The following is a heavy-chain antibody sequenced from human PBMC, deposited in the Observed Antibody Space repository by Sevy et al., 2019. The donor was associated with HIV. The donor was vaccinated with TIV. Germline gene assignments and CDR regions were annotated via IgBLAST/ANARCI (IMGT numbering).Heavy chain of an antibody. CDR3: ARSIAARPDFYYYYYYMDV. V-gene: IGHV1-69*06. J-gene: IGHJ6*03. D-gene: IGHD6-6*01. CDR2: IIPIFGTA. Sequence: ASVKVSCKASGGTFSSYAISWVRQAPGQGLEWMGGIIPIFGTATYAQKFQGRVTITADKSTSTAYMVLSSRRSEDTAVYYCARSIAARPDFYYYYYYMDVWGKGTTVTVSS. CDR1: GGTFSSYA.